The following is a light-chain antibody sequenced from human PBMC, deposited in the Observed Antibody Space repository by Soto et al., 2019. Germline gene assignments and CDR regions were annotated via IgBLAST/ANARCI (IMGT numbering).Light chain of an antibody. CDR1: TSNIGSNC. CDR3: AAWDDNLRGYWV. CDR2: TDT. J-gene: IGLJ2*01. Sequence: QSVLTQPPSASGTPGQRVTISCSGSTSNIGSNCVYWYQHLPGTAPKLLIYTDTQRPSGVPDRFSGSKSGTSASLAISGLRSEDEADYYCAAWDDNLRGYWVFGGGTKLTVL. V-gene: IGLV1-47*02.